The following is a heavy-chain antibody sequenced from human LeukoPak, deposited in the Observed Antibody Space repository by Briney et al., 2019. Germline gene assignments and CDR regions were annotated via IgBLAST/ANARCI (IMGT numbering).Heavy chain of an antibody. Sequence: GGSLRLSCAASGFSFSSYAMYWVRQAPGKGLEWVAFIRYGGSKKYYEDSVKGRFTISRDNSKNTLYLQTNSLRAEDTAVYYCARGFGDVSRLFDYWGQGTLVTVSS. CDR3: ARGFGDVSRLFDY. CDR2: IRYGGSKK. CDR1: GFSFSSYA. D-gene: IGHD3-10*01. J-gene: IGHJ4*02. V-gene: IGHV3-30*02.